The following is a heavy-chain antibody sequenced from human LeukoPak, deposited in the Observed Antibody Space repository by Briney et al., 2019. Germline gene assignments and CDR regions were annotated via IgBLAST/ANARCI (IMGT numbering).Heavy chain of an antibody. CDR2: IYHSGST. CDR3: ARHLGAAGVLRFDP. V-gene: IGHV4-38-2*02. J-gene: IGHJ5*02. CDR1: GYSISSGYY. D-gene: IGHD3-3*01. Sequence: SETLSLTCTVSGYSISSGYYWSWIRQPPGKGLEWIGYIYHSGSTYYNPSLKSRVTISVDRSKNQFSLKLSSVTAADTAVYYCARHLGAAGVLRFDPWGQGTLVTVSS.